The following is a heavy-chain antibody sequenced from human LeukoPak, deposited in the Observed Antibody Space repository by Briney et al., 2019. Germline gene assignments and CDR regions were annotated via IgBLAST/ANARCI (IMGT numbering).Heavy chain of an antibody. J-gene: IGHJ5*02. V-gene: IGHV1-2*02. D-gene: IGHD1-14*01. CDR2: INPNSGGT. CDR1: GYTFTGYY. Sequence: ASVKVSCKASGYTFTGYYMHWVRQAPGQGLEWMGWINPNSGGTDYAQKFQGRVTMTRDTSITTAYLEVRRLTSDDTAVYYCARDVAGDLNHFDWFDPWGQGTLVTISS. CDR3: ARDVAGDLNHFDWFDP.